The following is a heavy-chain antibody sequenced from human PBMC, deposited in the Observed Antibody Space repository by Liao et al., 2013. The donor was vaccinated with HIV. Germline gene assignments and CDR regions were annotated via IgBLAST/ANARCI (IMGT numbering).Heavy chain of an antibody. CDR3: AREGGDRLDP. Sequence: QLQLRESGPGLVKPSETLSLTCTVSGGSIRSATYYWAWIRQPPGKGLEWIGSMSSGGSNFYKASLKSRVSISVDTSKNQFSLRLRAVTAADTAIYYCAREGGDRLDPWGQGTLVTVSS. J-gene: IGHJ5*02. D-gene: IGHD2-21*01. CDR1: GGSIRSATYY. CDR2: MSSGGSN. V-gene: IGHV4-39*07.